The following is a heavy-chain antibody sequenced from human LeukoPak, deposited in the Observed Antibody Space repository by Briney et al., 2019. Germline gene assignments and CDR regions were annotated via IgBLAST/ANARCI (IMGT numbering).Heavy chain of an antibody. D-gene: IGHD3-22*01. CDR3: ARGTMIVPTRGAFDI. CDR1: GGSISIYY. CDR2: IYYSGST. V-gene: IGHV4-59*01. J-gene: IGHJ3*02. Sequence: SETLSLTCTVSGGSISIYYWSWIRQPPGKGLEWIGYIYYSGSTNYNPSLKSRVTISVDTSKNHFSLKLSSVTAADTAVYYCARGTMIVPTRGAFDIWGQGTMVTVSS.